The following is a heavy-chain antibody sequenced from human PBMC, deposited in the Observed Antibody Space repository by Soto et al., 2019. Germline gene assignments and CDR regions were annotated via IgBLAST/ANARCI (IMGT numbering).Heavy chain of an antibody. Sequence: GGSLRLSCAASGFTFSSYAMSWVRQAPGKGLEWVSAISGSGGSTYYADSVKGRFTISRDNSKNTLYLQMNSLRAEDTAVYYCAKDRGWYSRSAINYYGMDVWGQGTTVTVSS. CDR2: ISGSGGST. V-gene: IGHV3-23*01. D-gene: IGHD6-6*01. CDR1: GFTFSSYA. CDR3: AKDRGWYSRSAINYYGMDV. J-gene: IGHJ6*02.